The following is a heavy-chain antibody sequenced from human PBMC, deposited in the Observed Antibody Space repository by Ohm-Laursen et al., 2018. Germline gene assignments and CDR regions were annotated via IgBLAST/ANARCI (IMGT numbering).Heavy chain of an antibody. D-gene: IGHD2-15*01. V-gene: IGHV4-34*01. CDR1: GGSLSGYN. CDR2: ISHSGNT. J-gene: IGHJ6*02. Sequence: GTLSLTCAVYGGSLSGYNWSWLRQPPGKGLEWIGEISHSGNTNYNPSLKSRVTISVDTSKSQFSLKLSSVTAADTAVYYCARTQPIGATPTGGMDVWGQGNTVTVSS. CDR3: ARTQPIGATPTGGMDV.